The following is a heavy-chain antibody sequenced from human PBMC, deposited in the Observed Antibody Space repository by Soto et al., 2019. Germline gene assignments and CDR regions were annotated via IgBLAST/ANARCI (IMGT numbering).Heavy chain of an antibody. CDR1: GFPFTNAW. CDR2: IRSKTDGGTP. V-gene: IGHV3-15*07. CDR3: TTEKGY. J-gene: IGHJ4*02. Sequence: EVQLVESGGGLVKPGESLRLSCAASGFPFTNAWMNWVRQAPGKGLEWVGRIRSKTDGGTPDYAAPVKGKFTISRDDSKNTLHVQMNSLKTEDTAIYYSTTEKGYWGQGTLVTVSS.